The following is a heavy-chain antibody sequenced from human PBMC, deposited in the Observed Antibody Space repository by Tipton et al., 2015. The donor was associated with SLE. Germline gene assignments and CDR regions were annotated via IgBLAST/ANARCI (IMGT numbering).Heavy chain of an antibody. Sequence: SLRLSCAASGFSFNIYSMNWVRQAPGKGLEWVSFISSTSSYTFYADSVKGRFTISRDNAKNSLFLQMNSLRAEDTAVYYCARDGRGDYPKGVMDVWGKGTTVTVSS. CDR3: ARDGRGDYPKGVMDV. V-gene: IGHV3-21*01. CDR1: GFSFNIYS. J-gene: IGHJ6*04. CDR2: ISSTSSYT. D-gene: IGHD4-17*01.